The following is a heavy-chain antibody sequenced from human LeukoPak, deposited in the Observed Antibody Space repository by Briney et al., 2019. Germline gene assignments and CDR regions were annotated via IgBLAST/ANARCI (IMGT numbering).Heavy chain of an antibody. CDR3: ARDLVLGVGVSQFDF. Sequence: GASVKVSCKASGYTFTSYYIHWVRQAPGQGLEWMGIINPSGGTTSYAQKFQGRVTMTRDTSTSTVSMELSSLRSEDTAVYYCARDLVLGVGVSQFDFWGQGTLVTVSS. CDR2: INPSGGTT. J-gene: IGHJ4*02. D-gene: IGHD3-3*01. CDR1: GYTFTSYY. V-gene: IGHV1-46*01.